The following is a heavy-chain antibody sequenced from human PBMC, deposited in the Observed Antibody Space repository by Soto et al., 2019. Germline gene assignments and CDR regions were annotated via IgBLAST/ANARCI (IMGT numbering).Heavy chain of an antibody. V-gene: IGHV3-33*01. CDR1: GFTFSSYG. CDR3: ARDLAYCGGDCYAYYYCGMDV. Sequence: QVQLVESGGGVVQPGRSLRLSCAASGFTFSSYGMHWVRQAPGKGLEWVAVIWYDGSNKYYADSVKGRFTISRDNSKNTLYLQMNSLRAEDTAVYYCARDLAYCGGDCYAYYYCGMDVWGQGTTVTVSS. J-gene: IGHJ6*02. CDR2: IWYDGSNK. D-gene: IGHD2-21*02.